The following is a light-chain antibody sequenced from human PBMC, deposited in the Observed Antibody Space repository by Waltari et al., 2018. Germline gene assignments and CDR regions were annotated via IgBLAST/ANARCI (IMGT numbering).Light chain of an antibody. CDR3: SSYAGSNNYV. CDR1: ASAVAGYRY. V-gene: IGLV2-8*01. J-gene: IGLJ1*01. Sequence: QSALTQPPSASGSPGQSVTISCTGTASAVAGYRYVSWSQHHPGKATKLIIFDVSKRPSGVPDRFSGSKSGNTASLTVSGLQAEDEADYYCSSYAGSNNYVFGTGTKLTVL. CDR2: DVS.